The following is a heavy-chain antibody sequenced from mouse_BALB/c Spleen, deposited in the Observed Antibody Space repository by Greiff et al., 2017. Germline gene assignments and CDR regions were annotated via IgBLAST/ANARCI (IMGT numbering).Heavy chain of an antibody. J-gene: IGHJ1*01. CDR3: TRDRAYGSRYENFDV. Sequence: DVKLVESGGGLVKPGGSLKLSCAASGFTFSSYTMSWVRQTPEKRLEWVATISSGGSYTYYPDSVKGRFTISRDNAKNTLYLQMSSLKSEDTAMYYCTRDRAYGSRYENFDVWGAGTTVTVSS. V-gene: IGHV5-6-4*01. D-gene: IGHD1-1*01. CDR1: GFTFSSYT. CDR2: ISSGGSYT.